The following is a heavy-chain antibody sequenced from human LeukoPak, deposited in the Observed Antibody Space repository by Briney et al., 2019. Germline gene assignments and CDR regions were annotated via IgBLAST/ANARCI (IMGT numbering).Heavy chain of an antibody. J-gene: IGHJ1*01. CDR2: ITSSGSYV. V-gene: IGHV3-21*04. CDR1: IASRFTFSTSS. D-gene: IGHD3-22*01. CDR3: AKEGDSSGYYLAYFQH. Sequence: KTGGSLRLSCSASIASRFTFSTSSMSWVRQAPGKGLEWVSSITSSGSYVYYADSVKGRFTISRDNSKNTLYLQMNSLRAEDTAVYYCAKEGDSSGYYLAYFQHWGQGTLVTVSS.